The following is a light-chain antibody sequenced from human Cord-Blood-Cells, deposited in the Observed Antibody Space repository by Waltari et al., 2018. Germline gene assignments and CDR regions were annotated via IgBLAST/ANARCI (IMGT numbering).Light chain of an antibody. V-gene: IGKV1-39*01. J-gene: IGKJ2*01. Sequence: DIQMTQSPPSLSASVGGRVTITCRASKSISSKLNWYQQKPGKAPKLLIHAASSLQSGLPSRFSGSGSETDFTLPISSLQRDDLATYYCQQSYSTPYTVGQATKLEIK. CDR2: AAS. CDR3: QQSYSTPYT. CDR1: KSISSK.